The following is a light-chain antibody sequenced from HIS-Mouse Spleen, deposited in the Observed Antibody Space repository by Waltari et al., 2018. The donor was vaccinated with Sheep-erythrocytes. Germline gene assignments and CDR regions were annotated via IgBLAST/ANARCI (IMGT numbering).Light chain of an antibody. J-gene: IGLJ3*02. V-gene: IGLV2-23*01. CDR3: CSYAGSSTPWV. CDR2: EGS. CDR1: SSDVGIYNL. Sequence: QSALTQPASVSGSPGQSITISCTGTSSDVGIYNLVPLYQPHPGKAPKLMIYEGSKRPSGVSNRFSGSKSGNTASLTISGLQAEDEADYYCCSYAGSSTPWVFGGGTKLTVL.